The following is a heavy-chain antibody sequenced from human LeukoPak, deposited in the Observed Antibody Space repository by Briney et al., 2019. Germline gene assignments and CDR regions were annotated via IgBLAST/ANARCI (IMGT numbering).Heavy chain of an antibody. V-gene: IGHV1-18*01. Sequence: KPGASVKVSCKASGYIFTNYGINWVRRAPGQGLEWMGWISAYNGNTKYTQKLQDRVTMTTDTSTSTAYMELKTLRSDDTAVYFCARAGYSRFVDDLDYWGQGTLVTVSS. J-gene: IGHJ4*02. CDR3: ARAGYSRFVDDLDY. CDR2: ISAYNGNT. D-gene: IGHD1-26*01. CDR1: GYIFTNYG.